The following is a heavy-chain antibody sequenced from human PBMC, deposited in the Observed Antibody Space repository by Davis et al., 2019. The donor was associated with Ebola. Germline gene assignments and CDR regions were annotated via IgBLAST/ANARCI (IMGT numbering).Heavy chain of an antibody. CDR2: INTNTGNP. Sequence: ASVKVSCKASGYTFTNYAMNWVRQAPGQGLEWMGWINTNTGNPTYAQGFTGRFVFSLDTSVSTAYLQISSLKAEDTAVYYCARTYYYDSSGPLRNYYYYGMDVWGKGTTVTVSS. CDR1: GYTFTNYA. V-gene: IGHV7-4-1*02. CDR3: ARTYYYDSSGPLRNYYYYGMDV. J-gene: IGHJ6*04. D-gene: IGHD3-22*01.